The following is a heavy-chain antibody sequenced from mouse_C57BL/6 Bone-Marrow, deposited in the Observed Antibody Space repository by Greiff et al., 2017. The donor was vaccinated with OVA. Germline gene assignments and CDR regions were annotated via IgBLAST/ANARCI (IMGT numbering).Heavy chain of an antibody. V-gene: IGHV1-82*01. J-gene: IGHJ2*01. Sequence: QVQLQQSGPELVKPGASVKISCKASGYAFSSSWMNWVQQRPGKGLEWIGRIYPGDGDTNYHGKFKGKATLTADKSSSTAYMQLSILTSEDSAVYFCARHEDGYYASYFDYWGQGTTLTVSS. CDR1: GYAFSSSW. CDR2: IYPGDGDT. CDR3: ARHEDGYYASYFDY. D-gene: IGHD2-3*01.